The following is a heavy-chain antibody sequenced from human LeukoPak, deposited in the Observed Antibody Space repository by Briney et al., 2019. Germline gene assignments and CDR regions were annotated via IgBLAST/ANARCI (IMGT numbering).Heavy chain of an antibody. CDR2: ISRSGDTI. D-gene: IGHD1-7*01. CDR1: GFTFSDYS. V-gene: IGHV3-11*01. Sequence: GGSLRLSWAASGFTFSDYSMSWIRPAPGQGLEWVSYISRSGDTIDYADSVTGRFSISRDNAKNSLYLQMNSLRAEDTAVYYCAGYHWNSGVVYWGQGTLVTVSS. J-gene: IGHJ4*02. CDR3: AGYHWNSGVVY.